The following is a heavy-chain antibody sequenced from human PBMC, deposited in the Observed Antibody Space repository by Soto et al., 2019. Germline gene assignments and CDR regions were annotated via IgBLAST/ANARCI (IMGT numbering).Heavy chain of an antibody. CDR3: ARHYCSGGSCYYFGY. V-gene: IGHV4-59*08. Sequence: PSETLSLTCTVSGGSISSYHWSWIRQPPGKGLEWIGFISSSGTTNYNPSLKSRVTISVDTSKNQFSLKVTSVTATDTAEYFCARHYCSGGSCYYFGYWGQGTLVTVSS. D-gene: IGHD2-15*01. J-gene: IGHJ4*02. CDR2: ISSSGTT. CDR1: GGSISSYH.